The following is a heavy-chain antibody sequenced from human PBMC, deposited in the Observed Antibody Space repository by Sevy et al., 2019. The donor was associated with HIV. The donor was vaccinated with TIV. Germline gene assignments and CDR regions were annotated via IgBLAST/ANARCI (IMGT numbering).Heavy chain of an antibody. V-gene: IGHV4-34*01. Sequence: SETLSLTCAVYGGSFSGYYWSWIRQPPGKGLEWIGEINHSGSSNYNPSLKSRVTISVDTSKNQFSLKLSSVTAAYTAVYHCARLWASGGIAVSGGYFDYWGQGTLVTVSS. CDR3: ARLWASGGIAVSGGYFDY. J-gene: IGHJ4*02. CDR1: GGSFSGYY. D-gene: IGHD6-19*01. CDR2: INHSGSS.